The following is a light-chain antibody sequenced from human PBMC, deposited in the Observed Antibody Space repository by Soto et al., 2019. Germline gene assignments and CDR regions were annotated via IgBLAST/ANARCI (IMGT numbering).Light chain of an antibody. V-gene: IGLV2-14*01. CDR3: VLFTVTYSYV. Sequence: QSVLTQPASVSGSPGQSITISCTGTSGDVGAYDFVSWYQHHPGKAPRLVIYDVSRRPAGASDRFSGSKSGSTASLTISTLQAEDEADYYCVLFTVTYSYVFGTGTKVTVL. CDR2: DVS. J-gene: IGLJ1*01. CDR1: SGDVGAYDF.